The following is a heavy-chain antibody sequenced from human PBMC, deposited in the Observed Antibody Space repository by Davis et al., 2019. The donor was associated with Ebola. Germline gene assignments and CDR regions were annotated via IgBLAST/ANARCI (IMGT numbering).Heavy chain of an antibody. Sequence: GGSLRLSCAASGFTFNNYAMSWVRQAPGKGLEWVSAISGRGSTIYYADSVKGRFTISRDNAKNSLYLQMNSLRAEDTAVYYCAREGGYSYGLDYWGQGTLVTVSS. D-gene: IGHD5-18*01. CDR3: AREGGYSYGLDY. CDR1: GFTFNNYA. CDR2: ISGRGSTI. V-gene: IGHV3-11*01. J-gene: IGHJ4*02.